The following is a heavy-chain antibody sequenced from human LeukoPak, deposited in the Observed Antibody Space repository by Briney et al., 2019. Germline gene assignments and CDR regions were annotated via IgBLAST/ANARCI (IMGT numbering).Heavy chain of an antibody. CDR2: INQSGST. CDR1: GGSLSGFY. V-gene: IGHV4-34*01. Sequence: PSETLSLICAVYGGSLSGFYWSWIRQSPGKGLEWIGEINQSGSTNYNPSLKSRVTISVDTSKNQCSLKLSSVTAADTAVYYCARVRPYYYDSSGDPLFDYWGQGTLVTVSS. CDR3: ARVRPYYYDSSGDPLFDY. J-gene: IGHJ4*02. D-gene: IGHD3-22*01.